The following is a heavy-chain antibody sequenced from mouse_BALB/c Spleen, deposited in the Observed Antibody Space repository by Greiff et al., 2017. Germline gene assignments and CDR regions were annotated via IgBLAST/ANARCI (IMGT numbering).Heavy chain of an antibody. Sequence: QVQLQQSGPELVKPGASVKMSCKASGYTFTDYVISWVKQRTGHGLEWIGEIYPGSGSTYYNEKFKGKATLTADKSSNTAYMQLSSLTSEDSAVYFCARSRAYYGNLHYYAMDYWGQGTSFTVSS. CDR1: GYTFTDYV. CDR2: IYPGSGST. CDR3: ARSRAYYGNLHYYAMDY. D-gene: IGHD2-10*01. J-gene: IGHJ4*01. V-gene: IGHV1-77*01.